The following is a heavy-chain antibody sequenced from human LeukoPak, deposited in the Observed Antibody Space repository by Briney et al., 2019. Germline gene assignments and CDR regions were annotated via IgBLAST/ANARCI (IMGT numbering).Heavy chain of an antibody. CDR3: ARGGGYGDAFDI. Sequence: SETLSLTCTVSGGSISSSSYYWGWIRQPPGKGLEWIGSIYYSGSTYYNPSLKSRVTISVDTSKNQFSLKLSSVTAADTAVYYCARGGGYGDAFDIWGQGTMVTVSS. V-gene: IGHV4-39*07. CDR2: IYYSGST. D-gene: IGHD5-18*01. J-gene: IGHJ3*02. CDR1: GGSISSSSYY.